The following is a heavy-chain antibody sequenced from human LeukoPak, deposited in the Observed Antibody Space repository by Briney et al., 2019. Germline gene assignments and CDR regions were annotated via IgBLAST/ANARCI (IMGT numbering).Heavy chain of an antibody. Sequence: SVKVSCKASGGTFSSYAISWVRQAPGQGLEWMGGIIPIFGTANYAQKFQGRVTMTRDMSTSTDYLELSSLRSEDTAIYYCARDNSVDDNAWWFDPWGQGTLVTVSS. J-gene: IGHJ5*02. CDR2: IIPIFGTA. CDR3: ARDNSVDDNAWWFDP. V-gene: IGHV1-69*05. D-gene: IGHD3-22*01. CDR1: GGTFSSYA.